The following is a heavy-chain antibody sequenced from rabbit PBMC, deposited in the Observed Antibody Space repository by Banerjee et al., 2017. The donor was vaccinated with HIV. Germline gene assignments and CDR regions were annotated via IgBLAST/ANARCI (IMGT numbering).Heavy chain of an antibody. Sequence: QSLEESGGDLVKPGASLTLTCTASGFSFSSNYYMCWVRQAPGKGLEWIGCIYTYGTSTWYASWVNGRFTISKTSSTTVTLQMTSLTAADTATYFCARERGNIGYGRYDLWGQGTLVTVS. CDR2: IYTYGTST. CDR1: GFSFSSNYY. V-gene: IGHV1S40*01. J-gene: IGHJ4*01. D-gene: IGHD1-1*01. CDR3: ARERGNIGYGRYDL.